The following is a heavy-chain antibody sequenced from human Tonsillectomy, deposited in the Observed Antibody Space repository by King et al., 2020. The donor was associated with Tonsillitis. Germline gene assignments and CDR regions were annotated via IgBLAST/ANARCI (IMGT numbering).Heavy chain of an antibody. CDR1: GFTFSSYG. V-gene: IGHV3-30*18. Sequence: VQLVESRGGVVQPGRSLRLSCAASGFTFSSYGIHWVRQAPGKGLEWVAVISSDGSKKYYADSVRGRFTISRDNSKNTLYLQMNSLRADDTAVYDCAKALQWLVHFDSWGQGTQVNVTS. CDR2: ISSDGSKK. CDR3: AKALQWLVHFDS. D-gene: IGHD6-19*01. J-gene: IGHJ4*02.